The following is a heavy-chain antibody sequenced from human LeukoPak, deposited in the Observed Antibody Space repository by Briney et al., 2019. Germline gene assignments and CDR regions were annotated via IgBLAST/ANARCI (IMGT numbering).Heavy chain of an antibody. V-gene: IGHV3-30*18. D-gene: IGHD2-15*01. CDR3: AKGRGYCTGGSCYSDY. CDR1: GFTLSSYG. J-gene: IGHJ4*02. Sequence: GGSLRLSCAASGFTLSSYGMHWVRQAPGKGLEWVAVISYDGSNKYYADSVKGRFTISRDNSKNTLYLQMNSLRVEDTAIYYCAKGRGYCTGGSCYSDYWGQGTLVTVSS. CDR2: ISYDGSNK.